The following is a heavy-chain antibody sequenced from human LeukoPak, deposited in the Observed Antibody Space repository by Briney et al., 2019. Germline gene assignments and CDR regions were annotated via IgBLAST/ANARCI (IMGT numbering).Heavy chain of an antibody. Sequence: PSQTLSLTCAVSGGSISSGVYSWSWVRQPPGKGLEWIGYIYYGGNTYYNPSLKSRLTISLDTSNDQFSLKLSSVTAADTAVYYCARCGWSGYYSFAYWGQGTLVTVSS. V-gene: IGHV4-30-4*07. CDR1: GGSISSGVYS. CDR2: IYYGGNT. J-gene: IGHJ4*02. D-gene: IGHD3-3*01. CDR3: ARCGWSGYYSFAY.